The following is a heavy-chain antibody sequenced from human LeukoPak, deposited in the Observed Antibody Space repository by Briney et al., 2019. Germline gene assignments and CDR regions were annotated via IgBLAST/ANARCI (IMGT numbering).Heavy chain of an antibody. V-gene: IGHV4-34*01. CDR2: INHSGST. CDR1: GGSFSGYY. Sequence: SETLSLTCAVYGGSFSGYYWSWIRQPPGKGLEWIGEINHSGSTNYNPSLKSRVTISVDTSKNQFSLKLSSVTAADTAVYHCARRSGWYLRPYLDYWGQGTLVTVSS. D-gene: IGHD6-19*01. CDR3: ARRSGWYLRPYLDY. J-gene: IGHJ4*02.